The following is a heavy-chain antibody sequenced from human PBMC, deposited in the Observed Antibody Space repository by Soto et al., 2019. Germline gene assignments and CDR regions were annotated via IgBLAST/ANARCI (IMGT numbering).Heavy chain of an antibody. CDR2: INAGNGNT. CDR1: GYTFTSYA. Sequence: QVQLVQSGAEVKKPGASVKVSCKASGYTFTSYAMHWVRQAPGQRLEWMGWINAGNGNTKYSQKFQGRVTITRDTSASTAYRELSSLRSEDTAVYYCATGDIVVVVAATLDAFDIWGQGTMVTVSS. CDR3: ATGDIVVVVAATLDAFDI. V-gene: IGHV1-3*01. D-gene: IGHD2-15*01. J-gene: IGHJ3*02.